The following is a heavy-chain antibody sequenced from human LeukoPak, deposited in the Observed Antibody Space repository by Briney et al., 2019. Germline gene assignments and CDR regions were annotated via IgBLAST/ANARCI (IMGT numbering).Heavy chain of an antibody. D-gene: IGHD7-27*01. Sequence: ASVKVSCKASGYTFTSYGISWVRQAPGQGLEWMGWISAYNGNTNYAQKLQGRVTMTTDTSTSTAYMELRSLRSDDTAVYYCARDMFRYAGENYYGMDVWGQGTTVTVSS. CDR2: ISAYNGNT. J-gene: IGHJ6*02. CDR3: ARDMFRYAGENYYGMDV. CDR1: GYTFTSYG. V-gene: IGHV1-18*01.